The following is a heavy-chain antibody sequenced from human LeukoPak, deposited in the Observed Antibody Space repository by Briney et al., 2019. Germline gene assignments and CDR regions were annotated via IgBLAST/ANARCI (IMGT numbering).Heavy chain of an antibody. Sequence: GGSLRLSCAASGFTFSSYAMSWVRQAPGKGLEWVSAISGSGGSTYYADSVEGRFTISRDNSKNTLYLQMNSLRAEDTAVYYCAKDLGLYYYYGMDVWGQGTTVTVSS. V-gene: IGHV3-23*01. J-gene: IGHJ6*02. CDR2: ISGSGGST. CDR1: GFTFSSYA. D-gene: IGHD3-10*01. CDR3: AKDLGLYYYYGMDV.